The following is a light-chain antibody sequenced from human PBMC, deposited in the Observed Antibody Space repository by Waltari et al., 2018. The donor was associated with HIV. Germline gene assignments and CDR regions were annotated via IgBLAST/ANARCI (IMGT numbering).Light chain of an antibody. CDR2: DIN. V-gene: IGLV2-14*03. Sequence: QSALTQPASVSGFLGQSINISCTGISTDSRFYQYVSWYQQYPGKIPRLIIFDINNRPPGVSDHFSGSRSGNSASLTFAGLQSGDEAHYYCASNRLDYTLIFGGGTKLTVL. CDR3: ASNRLDYTLI. J-gene: IGLJ2*01. CDR1: STDSRFYQY.